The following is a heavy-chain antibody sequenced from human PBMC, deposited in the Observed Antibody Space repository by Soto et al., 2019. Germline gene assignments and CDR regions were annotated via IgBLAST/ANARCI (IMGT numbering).Heavy chain of an antibody. J-gene: IGHJ4*02. CDR1: GFTFSSYG. V-gene: IGHV3-33*01. D-gene: IGHD1-26*01. Sequence: QVQLVESGGGVVQPGRSLRLSCAASGFTFSSYGMHWVRQAPGKGLEWVAVIWYDGSNKYYADSVRGRFTISRDNSKNXLYLQMNSLRAEDTAVYYCARDSGLEWELHWSFDYWGQGTLVTVSS. CDR2: IWYDGSNK. CDR3: ARDSGLEWELHWSFDY.